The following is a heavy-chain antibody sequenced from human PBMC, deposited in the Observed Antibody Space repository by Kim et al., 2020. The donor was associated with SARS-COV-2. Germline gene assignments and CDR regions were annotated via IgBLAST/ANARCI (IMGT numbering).Heavy chain of an antibody. V-gene: IGHV3-7*01. D-gene: IGHD6-13*01. Sequence: GGSLRLSCAASGFTFSSYWMSWVRQAPGKGLEWVANIKQDGSEKYYVDSVKGRFTISRDNAKNSLYLQMNSLRAEDTAVYYCARDELLSSYSSSWYYYYVDVWGKGTTVTVSS. CDR2: IKQDGSEK. CDR1: GFTFSSYW. CDR3: ARDELLSSYSSSWYYYYVDV. J-gene: IGHJ6*03.